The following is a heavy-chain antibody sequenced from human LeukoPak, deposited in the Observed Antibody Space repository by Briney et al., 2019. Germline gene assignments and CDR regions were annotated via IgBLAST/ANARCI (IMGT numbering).Heavy chain of an antibody. CDR3: ARGGSSGYYFFDY. Sequence: PGGSLRLSCAASGFTFSGYDMHWVRQTTGKGLEWVSAISTAGDTYYPGSVKGRFTISRESAKNSLYLQMSSLRAEDTAVYYCARGGSSGYYFFDYWGQGTLVTVSP. CDR2: ISTAGDT. CDR1: GFTFSGYD. D-gene: IGHD6-19*01. J-gene: IGHJ4*02. V-gene: IGHV3-13*01.